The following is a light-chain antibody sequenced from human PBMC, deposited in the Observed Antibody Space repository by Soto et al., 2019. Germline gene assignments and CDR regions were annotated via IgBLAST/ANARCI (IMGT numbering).Light chain of an antibody. CDR3: SSYAGSNSLV. CDR1: SSDVGGYNY. V-gene: IGLV2-8*01. J-gene: IGLJ1*01. Sequence: QSVLTQPPSASGSLGQSVTISCTGTSSDVGGYNYVSWYQKHPGKAPKLLIYDVSHRPSGVPDRFSGSKSGNTASLTVSGLQADDETDYYCSSYAGSNSLVFGTGTKLTVL. CDR2: DVS.